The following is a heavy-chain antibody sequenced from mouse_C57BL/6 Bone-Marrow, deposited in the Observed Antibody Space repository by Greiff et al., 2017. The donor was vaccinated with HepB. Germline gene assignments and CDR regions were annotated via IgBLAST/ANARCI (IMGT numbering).Heavy chain of an antibody. J-gene: IGHJ1*03. CDR3: AKHVRYFDG. CDR1: GYTFTSYW. CDR2: IDPNSGGT. Sequence: QVHLKQPGAELVKPGASVKLSCKASGYTFTSYWMHWVKQRPGQGLEWIGRIDPNSGGTNYNEKFKSKATLTVDKSSSTAYMRLSSLTSEDSAVYNCAKHVRYFDGWGTGTTVTVSS. V-gene: IGHV1-72*01.